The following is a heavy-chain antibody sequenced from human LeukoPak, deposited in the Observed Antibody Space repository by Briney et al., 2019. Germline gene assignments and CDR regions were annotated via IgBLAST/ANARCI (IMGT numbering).Heavy chain of an antibody. CDR3: ARKGEPYMSTGGSDY. V-gene: IGHV3-74*01. CDR2: IRHDAGVT. J-gene: IGHJ4*02. Sequence: GGSLRLSCAASGFTFSNYWMHWVRQAPGKGLVWVSRIRHDAGVTTYADSVKGRFTISRDNAKNTLYLQMDSLRAEDTAVYYCARKGEPYMSTGGSDYWGQGTLVTVSS. CDR1: GFTFSNYW. D-gene: IGHD4-17*01.